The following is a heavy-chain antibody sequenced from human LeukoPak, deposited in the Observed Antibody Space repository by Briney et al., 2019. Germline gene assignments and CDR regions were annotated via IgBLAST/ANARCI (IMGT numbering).Heavy chain of an antibody. CDR3: AKEDYYYYGMDV. J-gene: IGHJ6*02. Sequence: GRSLRLSCAASGFTFDDYAMHWVRQAPGKGLEWVSGISWNSGSIGYADSVKGRFTIPRDNAKNSLYLQMNSLRAEDTALYYCAKEDYYYYGMDVWGQGTTVTVSS. CDR1: GFTFDDYA. CDR2: ISWNSGSI. V-gene: IGHV3-9*01.